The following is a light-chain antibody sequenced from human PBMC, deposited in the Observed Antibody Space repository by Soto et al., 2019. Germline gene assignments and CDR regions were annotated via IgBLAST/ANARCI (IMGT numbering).Light chain of an antibody. Sequence: EIVMTQSPATLSVSPGERATLSCRASPSVSSNLAWYQQKPGQAPRLLIYGASTRATGIPARFSGSGSGTEFTLTISSLQSEDFAVYYCQQYNNWLRTFGQGTRLEIK. CDR1: PSVSSN. J-gene: IGKJ5*01. CDR3: QQYNNWLRT. CDR2: GAS. V-gene: IGKV3-15*01.